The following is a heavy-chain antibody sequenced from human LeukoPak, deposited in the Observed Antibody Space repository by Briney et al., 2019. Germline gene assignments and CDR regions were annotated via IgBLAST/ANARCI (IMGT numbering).Heavy chain of an antibody. CDR3: ARMRAFDI. J-gene: IGHJ3*02. Sequence: SETLSFTCTVSGGSISSYYWSWIRQPPGKGLEWIGYIYYSGSTNYNPSLKSRVTISVDTSKNQFSLKLSSVTAADTAVYYCARMRAFDIWGQGTMVTVSS. CDR1: GGSISSYY. CDR2: IYYSGST. V-gene: IGHV4-59*01.